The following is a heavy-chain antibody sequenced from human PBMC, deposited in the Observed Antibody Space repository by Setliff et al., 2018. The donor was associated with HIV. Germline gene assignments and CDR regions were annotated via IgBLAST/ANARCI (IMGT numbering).Heavy chain of an antibody. Sequence: SETLSLTCTVSGGSISNKHWSWIRQPAGKGLEWIGRIYTSGSANYNPSLKGRVTMSVDSSENQFSLKLSSVTAADSAVYYCARGGRVAGIGVWGSWFDPWGQGTLVTVSS. D-gene: IGHD6-19*01. V-gene: IGHV4-4*07. J-gene: IGHJ5*02. CDR2: IYTSGSA. CDR3: ARGGRVAGIGVWGSWFDP. CDR1: GGSISNKH.